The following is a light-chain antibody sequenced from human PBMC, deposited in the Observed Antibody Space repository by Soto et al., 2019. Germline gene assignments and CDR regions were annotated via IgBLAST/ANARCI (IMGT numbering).Light chain of an antibody. CDR3: QVWVGPSERI. CDR1: NIGSKI. CDR2: DDD. J-gene: IGLJ2*01. V-gene: IGLV3-21*02. Sequence: SYVLTQPPSVSVAPGQTATITCGGDNIGSKIVHWYQHNPGQAPVLVVHDDDDRPSGIPERFSGSNSGQTATLTISRVEAGDEADYYCQVWVGPSERIFSGGTKLTVL.